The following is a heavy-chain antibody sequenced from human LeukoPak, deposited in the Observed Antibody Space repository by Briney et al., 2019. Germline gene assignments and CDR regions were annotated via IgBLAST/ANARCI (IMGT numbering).Heavy chain of an antibody. CDR3: AKSPGSWSLDY. V-gene: IGHV3-23*01. CDR2: ISGSGGTT. CDR1: GFTFSNYD. J-gene: IGHJ4*02. D-gene: IGHD1-26*01. Sequence: GGSLRLSCAASGFTFSNYDMSWVRQAPGKGLEWVSTISGSGGTTYYADSVKGRFTMSRDTSKNTLYLQMNSLRAEDTAVYYCAKSPGSWSLDYWGQGTLVTVSS.